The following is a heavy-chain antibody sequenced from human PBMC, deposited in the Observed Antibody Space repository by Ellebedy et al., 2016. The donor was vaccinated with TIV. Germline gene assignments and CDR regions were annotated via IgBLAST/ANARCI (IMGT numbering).Heavy chain of an antibody. J-gene: IGHJ4*02. CDR1: GGSISSYY. V-gene: IGHV4-4*07. D-gene: IGHD3-22*01. CDR3: ARSNGYYDSSGYYYGYFDY. Sequence: MPSETLSLTCTVSGGSISSYYWSWIRQPAGKGLEWIGRIYTSGSTNYNPSLKSRVTMSVDTSKNQFSLKLSSVTAADTAVYYCARSNGYYDSSGYYYGYFDYWGQGTLVTVSS. CDR2: IYTSGST.